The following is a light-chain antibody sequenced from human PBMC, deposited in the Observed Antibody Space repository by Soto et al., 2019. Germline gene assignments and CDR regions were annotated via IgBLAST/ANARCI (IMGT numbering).Light chain of an antibody. Sequence: IQMTQSPSSLSASVGDRVTITCRASQSISSYLNWYQQKPGKAPKLLISGASSLQSGVPSRFSGSASGTEFTLTISSLQSEDFEVYYCQQYNNWPITFGQGTRLEIK. CDR1: QSISSY. CDR3: QQYNNWPIT. J-gene: IGKJ5*01. V-gene: IGKV1-39*01. CDR2: GAS.